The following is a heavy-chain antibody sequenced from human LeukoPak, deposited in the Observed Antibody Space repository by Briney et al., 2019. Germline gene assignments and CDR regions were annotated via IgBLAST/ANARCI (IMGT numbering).Heavy chain of an antibody. J-gene: IGHJ6*04. CDR2: SSSDGNTI. CDR1: GFTFSDYS. D-gene: IGHD3-10*02. CDR3: AELGITMIGGV. V-gene: IGHV3-48*01. Sequence: GGSLRLSCAASGFTFSDYSMNWVRQAPGKGLEWVSYSSSDGNTIYYADSVKGRFTISRDNAKNSLYLQMNSLRAEDTAVYYCAELGITMIGGVWGKGTTVTISS.